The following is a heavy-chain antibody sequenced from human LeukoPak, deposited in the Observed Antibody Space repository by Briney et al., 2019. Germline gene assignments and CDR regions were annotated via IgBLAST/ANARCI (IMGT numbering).Heavy chain of an antibody. J-gene: IGHJ3*02. CDR1: GFTLSSYW. CDR3: ARVVCYYDSSGYPNAFDM. Sequence: GGSLRLSCAASGFTLSSYWMHWVRQAPGKGLVWVSRINSDGSSISYAGSVKGRFTISRDNAKNTLYLQMYSLRAEDTAVYYCARVVCYYDSSGYPNAFDMWGQGTMVTVSS. V-gene: IGHV3-74*01. CDR2: INSDGSSI. D-gene: IGHD3-22*01.